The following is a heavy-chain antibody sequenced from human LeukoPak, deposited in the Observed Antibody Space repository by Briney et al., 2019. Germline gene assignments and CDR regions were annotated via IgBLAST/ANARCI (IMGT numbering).Heavy chain of an antibody. V-gene: IGHV1-8*03. Sequence: ASVKVSCKPSGYTFTSYDICWVRQATGQELEWIGWMNPNTGNTGYAQKFQGRVTITRNTSISTAYMELSSLRSEDTAVYYCARVSRIAAAVPFYYYYYMDVWGKGTTVTVSS. J-gene: IGHJ6*03. CDR2: MNPNTGNT. CDR1: GYTFTSYD. CDR3: ARVSRIAAAVPFYYYYYMDV. D-gene: IGHD6-13*01.